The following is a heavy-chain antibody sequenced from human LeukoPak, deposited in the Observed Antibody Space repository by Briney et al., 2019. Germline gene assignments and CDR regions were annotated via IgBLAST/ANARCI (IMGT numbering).Heavy chain of an antibody. J-gene: IGHJ4*02. CDR2: FHYTRNT. Sequence: SETLSLTCTVSGSSMNNYYWTWIRQSPGKGLEWIGYFHYTRNTNYNPSLRGRVTMSADTSKNQFSQKLNSVTAADTAVYYCARRARATAGGDYFDYWGQGTLVTVSS. D-gene: IGHD6-13*01. CDR3: ARRARATAGGDYFDY. CDR1: GSSMNNYY. V-gene: IGHV4-59*08.